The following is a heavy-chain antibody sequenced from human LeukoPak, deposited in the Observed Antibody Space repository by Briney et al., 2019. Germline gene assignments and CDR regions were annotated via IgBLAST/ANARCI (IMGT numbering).Heavy chain of an antibody. D-gene: IGHD6-13*01. J-gene: IGHJ5*02. Sequence: SETLSLTCTVSGGSISSSSYCWGWIRQPPGKGLEWIGSIYYSGSTYYNPSLKSRVTISVDTSKNQFSLKLSSVTAADTAVYYCARPALPAAGTCFDPWGQGTLVTVSS. V-gene: IGHV4-39*01. CDR1: GGSISSSSYC. CDR3: ARPALPAAGTCFDP. CDR2: IYYSGST.